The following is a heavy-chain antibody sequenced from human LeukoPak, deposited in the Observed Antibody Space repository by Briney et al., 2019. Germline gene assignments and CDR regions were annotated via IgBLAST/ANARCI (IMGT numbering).Heavy chain of an antibody. CDR1: GGSISSGGYY. J-gene: IGHJ5*02. CDR3: ARVEYCSSTSCYTDNWFDP. V-gene: IGHV4-31*03. CDR2: IYHSGST. D-gene: IGHD2-2*02. Sequence: SETLSLTCTVSGGSISSGGYYWSWIRQHPGKGLEWIGYIYHSGSTYYNPSLESRVTISVDTSKNQFSLKLSSVTAADTAVYYCARVEYCSSTSCYTDNWFDPWGQGTLVTVSS.